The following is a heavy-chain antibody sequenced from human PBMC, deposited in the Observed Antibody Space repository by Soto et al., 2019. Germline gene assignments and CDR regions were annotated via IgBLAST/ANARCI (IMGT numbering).Heavy chain of an antibody. CDR2: MKPSTGDS. V-gene: IGHV1-8*01. CDR1: GYTFITND. CDR3: ARGGPAAGFDL. D-gene: IGHD6-13*01. Sequence: ASVKVSCKASGYTFITNDINWVRQASGQGLEWMGWMKPSTGDSGSDPDFQGRITMTRDNATSTAYMELSSLKFEDTAVYYCARGGPAAGFDLWGQGSLVTVSS. J-gene: IGHJ5*02.